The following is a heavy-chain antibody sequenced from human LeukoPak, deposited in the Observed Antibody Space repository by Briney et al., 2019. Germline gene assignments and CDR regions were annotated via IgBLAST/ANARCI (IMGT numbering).Heavy chain of an antibody. D-gene: IGHD5-18*01. Sequence: GGSLRLSCAASGFTFSSYTMNWVRQGPGKGLEWVSCISSSSSYIYYADSVKGRFTISRDNAKNSLYLQVNSLRAEDTALYYCARGEDRYGPLDYYYCMDVWGKGTTVTVSS. V-gene: IGHV3-21*01. CDR2: ISSSSSYI. CDR3: ARGEDRYGPLDYYYCMDV. J-gene: IGHJ6*03. CDR1: GFTFSSYT.